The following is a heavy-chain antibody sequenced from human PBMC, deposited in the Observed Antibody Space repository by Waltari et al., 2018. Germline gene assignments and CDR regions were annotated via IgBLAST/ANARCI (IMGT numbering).Heavy chain of an antibody. J-gene: IGHJ4*02. CDR1: GGSISSGDYY. V-gene: IGHV4-30-4*08. Sequence: QVQLQESGPGLVKPSQTLSLTCTVSGGSISSGDYYWSWIRQPPGKGLEWIGYIYDSEYINYNPSLKSRVIISGDTSKNQFSLKLSSVTAADTAVYYCARGSPIGDLWFRESNFDYWGQGTLVPVSS. CDR2: IYDSEYI. CDR3: ARGSPIGDLWFRESNFDY. D-gene: IGHD3-10*01.